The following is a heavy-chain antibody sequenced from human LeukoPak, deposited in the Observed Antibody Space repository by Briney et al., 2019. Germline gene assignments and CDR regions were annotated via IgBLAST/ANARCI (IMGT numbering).Heavy chain of an antibody. CDR1: GYTLTELS. V-gene: IGHV1-24*01. CDR3: ARGKIQLWFRTDFDY. D-gene: IGHD5-18*01. J-gene: IGHJ4*02. CDR2: FDPEDGET. Sequence: ASVKVSCKVSGYTLTELSMHWVRQAPGKGLEWMRGFDPEDGETIYAQKFQGRVTMTEDTSTDTAYMELSSLRSEDTAVYYCARGKIQLWFRTDFDYWGQGTLVTVSS.